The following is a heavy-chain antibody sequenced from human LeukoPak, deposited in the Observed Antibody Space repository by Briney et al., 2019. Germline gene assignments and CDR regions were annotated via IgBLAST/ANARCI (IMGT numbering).Heavy chain of an antibody. Sequence: GGSLRLSCAVAGFTLSNYWMSWVRQAPGKGLEWVANIRQDGNEKYYVDSVKGRFTISRDNPKNSLYLQMNSLRAEDTAIYYCARLRAAQTYDCWGQGTLVTVSS. J-gene: IGHJ4*02. CDR1: GFTLSNYW. CDR2: IRQDGNEK. D-gene: IGHD6-13*01. CDR3: ARLRAAQTYDC. V-gene: IGHV3-7*04.